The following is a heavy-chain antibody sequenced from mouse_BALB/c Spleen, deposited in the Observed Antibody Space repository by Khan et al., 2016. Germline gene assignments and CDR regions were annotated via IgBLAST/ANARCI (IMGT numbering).Heavy chain of an antibody. J-gene: IGHJ1*01. D-gene: IGHD1-1*01. CDR1: GFSLTGYG. Sequence: QVQLKESGPGLVAPSQSLSITCTVSGFSLTGYGVNWVRQPPGKGLEWLGMIWGDGSTDYNSALKSRLSISKDNSKSKVFLQMNSLQTDDQARYYGARDPAYGGRRRWYFDVWGAGTTVTVSS. V-gene: IGHV2-6-7*01. CDR3: ARDPAYGGRRRWYFDV. CDR2: IWGDGST.